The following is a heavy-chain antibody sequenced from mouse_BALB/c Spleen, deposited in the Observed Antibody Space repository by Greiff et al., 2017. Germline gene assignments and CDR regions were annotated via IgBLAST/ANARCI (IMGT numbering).Heavy chain of an antibody. Sequence: EVKLMESGGGLVQPGGSLRLSCATSGFTFSDFYMEWVRQPPGKRLEWIAASRNKANDYTTEYSASVKGRFIVSRDTSQSILYLQMNALRAEDTAIYYCARDAVYYGYPYAMDYWGQGTSVTVSS. CDR3: ARDAVYYGYPYAMDY. V-gene: IGHV7-1*02. CDR2: SRNKANDYTT. D-gene: IGHD1-2*01. J-gene: IGHJ4*01. CDR1: GFTFSDFY.